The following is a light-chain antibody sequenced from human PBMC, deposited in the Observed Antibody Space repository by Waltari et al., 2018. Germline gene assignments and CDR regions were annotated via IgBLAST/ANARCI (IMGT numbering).Light chain of an antibody. CDR1: QSISSY. CDR3: QNYDRVPWT. J-gene: IGKJ1*01. CDR2: AAS. V-gene: IGKV1-39*01. Sequence: DIQMTQSPSSLSASVGDRVTITCRASQSISSYLYWYQQKPEKAPQLLIYAASSLQSGVPSRFSGRGSGTDFTLTITSLQPEDFATYYCQNYDRVPWTFGPGTKVEIK.